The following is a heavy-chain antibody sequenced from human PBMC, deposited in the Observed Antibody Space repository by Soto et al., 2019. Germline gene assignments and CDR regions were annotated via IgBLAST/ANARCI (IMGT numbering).Heavy chain of an antibody. CDR2: IMPLFGTA. Sequence: QVPLVQSGAEVKKPGSSVKVSCKASGDPFSTYAFSWVRQAPGQGLEWMGGIMPLFGTALYAQKFQGRLTITADDSSSSGYMELTNLTFEDTAIYYCARAEGAGTTYYFDPWGQGTLVTVSS. J-gene: IGHJ5*02. CDR3: ARAEGAGTTYYFDP. D-gene: IGHD1-1*01. CDR1: GDPFSTYA. V-gene: IGHV1-69*01.